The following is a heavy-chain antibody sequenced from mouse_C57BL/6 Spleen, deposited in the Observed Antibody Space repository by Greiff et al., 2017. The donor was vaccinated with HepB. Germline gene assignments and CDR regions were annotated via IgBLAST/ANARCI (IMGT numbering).Heavy chain of an antibody. J-gene: IGHJ4*01. CDR2: ICRGGST. CDR3: AKKAAKAYYYAMDY. Sequence: QVQLQQSGPGLVQPSQSLSITCTVSGFSFTSYGVHWVRQSPGKGLEWLGVICRGGSTDYNAAFMSRLSITKDNSKSQVFCKMNSLHAGDTAIYYCAKKAAKAYYYAMDYWGQGTSVTVSS. D-gene: IGHD6-1*01. CDR1: GFSFTSYG. V-gene: IGHV2-5*01.